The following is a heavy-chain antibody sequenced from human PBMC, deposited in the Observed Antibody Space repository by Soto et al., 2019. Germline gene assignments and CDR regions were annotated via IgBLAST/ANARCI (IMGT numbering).Heavy chain of an antibody. Sequence: SVKVSCKASGGTFSRYTISWVRQAPGQGLEWMGRIIPILGIANYAQKFQGRVTITADKSTSTAYMELSSLRSEDTAVYYCARGAPVTATMGAFDYWGKGTLVTV. CDR3: ARGAPVTATMGAFDY. V-gene: IGHV1-69*02. D-gene: IGHD2-21*02. CDR1: GGTFSRYT. CDR2: IIPILGIA. J-gene: IGHJ4*02.